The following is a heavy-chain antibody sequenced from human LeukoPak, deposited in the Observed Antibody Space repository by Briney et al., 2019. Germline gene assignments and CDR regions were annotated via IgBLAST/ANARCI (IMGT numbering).Heavy chain of an antibody. CDR3: ARGAQTYYDKAPVDY. J-gene: IGHJ4*02. Sequence: ASETLSLTCAVYGGSFSGYYWSWIRQPPGKGLEWIGEINHSGSTNYNPSLKSRVTISVDTSKSQFSLKLNSMTAADTAVYYCARGAQTYYDKAPVDYWGQGTLVTVSS. V-gene: IGHV4-34*01. D-gene: IGHD3-22*01. CDR1: GGSFSGYY. CDR2: INHSGST.